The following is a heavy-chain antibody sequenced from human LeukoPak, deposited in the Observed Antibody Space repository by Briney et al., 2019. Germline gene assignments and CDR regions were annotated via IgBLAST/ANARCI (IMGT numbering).Heavy chain of an antibody. Sequence: GGSLRLSCAASGFTFSDYSMSWSRQAPGKGLEWLSYISSSISYTNYADSVKGRFTISRDNAKNSLYLQMNSLRAEDTAVYYCARAVAGDYFDYWGQGTLVTVSS. CDR2: ISSSISYT. V-gene: IGHV3-11*06. CDR1: GFTFSDYS. CDR3: ARAVAGDYFDY. D-gene: IGHD6-19*01. J-gene: IGHJ4*02.